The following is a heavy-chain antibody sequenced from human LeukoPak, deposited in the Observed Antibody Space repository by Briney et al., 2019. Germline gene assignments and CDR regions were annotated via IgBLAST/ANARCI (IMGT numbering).Heavy chain of an antibody. CDR2: FDPEDGET. Sequence: ASVKVSCKVSGYTLTELSMHWMRQAPGKGLEWMGGFDPEDGETIYVQKFQGRVTMTEDTSTDTAYMELSSLRSEDTAVYYCATDRAYSSSWAPRGDYWGQGTLVTVSS. J-gene: IGHJ4*02. CDR3: ATDRAYSSSWAPRGDY. D-gene: IGHD6-13*01. CDR1: GYTLTELS. V-gene: IGHV1-24*01.